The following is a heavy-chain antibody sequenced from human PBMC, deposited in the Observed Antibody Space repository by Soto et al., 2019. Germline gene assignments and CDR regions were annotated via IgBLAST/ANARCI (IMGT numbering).Heavy chain of an antibody. Sequence: QVQLVGSGGGVVQPGRSLRLSCAASGFAFHGYAMHWVRQAPGKGLEWVAIIWYDGSNTYYGDSVKGRFTISRDNSKNTVYLQMNSLRVEDTAVYYCARDLKTRHCDYWGQGILVTVSS. V-gene: IGHV3-33*01. CDR1: GFAFHGYA. D-gene: IGHD4-17*01. J-gene: IGHJ4*02. CDR3: ARDLKTRHCDY. CDR2: IWYDGSNT.